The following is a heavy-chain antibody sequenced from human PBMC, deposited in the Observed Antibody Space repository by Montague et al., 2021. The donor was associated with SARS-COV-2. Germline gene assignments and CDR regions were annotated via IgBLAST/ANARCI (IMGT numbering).Heavy chain of an antibody. J-gene: IGHJ6*02. CDR2: IYSSGST. D-gene: IGHD4-17*01. CDR3: ARAYGDYSYYYGLDA. Sequence: TLSLTCTVSGGSIRSGSYYWSWIRQPAGKGLEWIGRIYSSGSTNYNPSLKSRVTMSVDTSKNQFSLKVSSVTAADTAVYYCARAYGDYSYYYGLDAWGQGTTVTVSS. CDR1: GGSIRSGSYY. V-gene: IGHV4-61*02.